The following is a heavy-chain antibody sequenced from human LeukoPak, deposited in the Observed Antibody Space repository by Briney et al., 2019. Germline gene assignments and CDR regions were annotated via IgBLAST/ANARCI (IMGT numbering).Heavy chain of an antibody. Sequence: SETLSLTCTVSGGSISSSSYHWSWLRQPAGKGLEWIGRIHTSGSTNYNPSLKSRVTMSVDTSKNQFSLKLSSVTAADTAVYYCARDQYYYDSSGYYSFDYWGQGTLVTVSS. D-gene: IGHD3-22*01. J-gene: IGHJ4*02. CDR1: GGSISSSSYH. V-gene: IGHV4-61*02. CDR2: IHTSGST. CDR3: ARDQYYYDSSGYYSFDY.